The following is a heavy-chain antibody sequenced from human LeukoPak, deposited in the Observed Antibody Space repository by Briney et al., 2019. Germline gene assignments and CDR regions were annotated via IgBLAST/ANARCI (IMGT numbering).Heavy chain of an antibody. V-gene: IGHV4-39*01. J-gene: IGHJ6*03. CDR2: IYYSGST. Sequence: SETLSLTCTASGGSISSSSYYWGWIRQPPGKGLEWIGSIYYSGSTYYNPSLKSRVTISVDTSKNQFSLKLSSVTAADTAVYYCAVLDGYYYYMDVWGKGTTVTVSS. CDR1: GGSISSSSYY. CDR3: AVLDGYYYYMDV. D-gene: IGHD1-1*01.